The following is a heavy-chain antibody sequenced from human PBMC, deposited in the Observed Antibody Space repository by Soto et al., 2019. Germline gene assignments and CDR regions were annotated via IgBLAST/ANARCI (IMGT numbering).Heavy chain of an antibody. Sequence: QVQLVQSGAEVKKPGASVKVSCKASGYTFTSYYMHWLRQAPGQGLEWMGIINPSGGSTSYAQKFQGRVTITRDTSTSTVYRELSSLRSEDTAVYYCACIAAAGTDYYYYGMDVWGQGTTVTVSS. V-gene: IGHV1-46*03. CDR1: GYTFTSYY. CDR3: ACIAAAGTDYYYYGMDV. CDR2: INPSGGST. D-gene: IGHD6-13*01. J-gene: IGHJ6*02.